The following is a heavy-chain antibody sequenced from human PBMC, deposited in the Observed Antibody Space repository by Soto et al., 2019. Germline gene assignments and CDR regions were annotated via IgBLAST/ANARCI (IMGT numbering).Heavy chain of an antibody. J-gene: IGHJ4*02. V-gene: IGHV4-30-2*01. Sequence: QLQLQESGSGLVKPSQTLSLTCVVSGGSISRGDFSWTWIRQPPGKGLEWVGYIYRSGSTYYNPSLKSPVSISLDKSTNQFSLNLTSVTAADTAVYYCARGKTNYFFDWWGQGHLVTVSS. CDR1: GGSISRGDFS. CDR3: ARGKTNYFFDW. CDR2: IYRSGST. D-gene: IGHD3-10*01.